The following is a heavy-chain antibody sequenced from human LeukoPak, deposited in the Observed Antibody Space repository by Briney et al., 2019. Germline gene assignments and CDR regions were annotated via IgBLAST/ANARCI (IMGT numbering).Heavy chain of an antibody. Sequence: GGSLRLSCAASGFTFSSYSMNWVRQAPGKGLEWVSSISSSSRYIYYADSVKGRFTISRDDAKNSLFLQMNSLRAEDTAVYYCARAFDTSWDYYYMDVWGKGTTVTVSS. J-gene: IGHJ6*03. CDR1: GFTFSSYS. CDR2: ISSSSRYI. D-gene: IGHD2-2*01. CDR3: ARAFDTSWDYYYMDV. V-gene: IGHV3-21*01.